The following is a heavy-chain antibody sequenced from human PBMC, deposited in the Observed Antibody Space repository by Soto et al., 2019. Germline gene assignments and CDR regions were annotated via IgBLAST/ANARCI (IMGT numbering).Heavy chain of an antibody. V-gene: IGHV3-21*01. CDR1: GFTFSRSA. Sequence: EVQLVESGGGLVKPGVSLRLSCTASGFTFSRSAMNWVRQAPGKGLEWVSSVSSDSAYIYYADSVKGRFTISRDNAENSLYLQMNNLRAEDTAVYYCARDRGGGALDYWGQGTRVTVSS. CDR2: VSSDSAYI. J-gene: IGHJ4*02. D-gene: IGHD3-10*01. CDR3: ARDRGGGALDY.